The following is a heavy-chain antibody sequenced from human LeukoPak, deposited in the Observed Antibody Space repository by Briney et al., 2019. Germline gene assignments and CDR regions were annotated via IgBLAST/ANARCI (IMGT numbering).Heavy chain of an antibody. J-gene: IGHJ4*02. Sequence: PSETLSLTCAVYGGSFSGYYWSWLRQPPGKGLEWIGEINHSGSTNYNPSLKSRVTISVDTSKNQFSLKLSSVTAADTAVYYCARLDWGSYRYPLFDYWGQGALVTVSS. D-gene: IGHD3-16*02. CDR3: ARLDWGSYRYPLFDY. CDR1: GGSFSGYY. V-gene: IGHV4-34*01. CDR2: INHSGST.